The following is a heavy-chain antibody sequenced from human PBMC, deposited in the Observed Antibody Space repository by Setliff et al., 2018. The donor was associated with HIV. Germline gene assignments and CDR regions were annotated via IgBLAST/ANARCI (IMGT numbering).Heavy chain of an antibody. D-gene: IGHD3-10*01. Sequence: SETLSLTCNVSGASFSSGGYYWSWIRQHPGKGLEWIGYMSYGGSTFYKSSLKSRVTMSIDTSKNQFSLMLSPVTAADTAVYYCANSLLRGSRYAFDTWGQGTMVTVSS. J-gene: IGHJ3*02. CDR1: GASFSSGGYY. CDR2: MSYGGST. CDR3: ANSLLRGSRYAFDT. V-gene: IGHV4-31*03.